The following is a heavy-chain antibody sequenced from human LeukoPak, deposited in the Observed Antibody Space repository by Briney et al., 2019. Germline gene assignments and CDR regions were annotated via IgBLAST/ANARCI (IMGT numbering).Heavy chain of an antibody. Sequence: SETLSLTCTVSDGSISSYYWSWIRQPPGKGLEWIGYIYYSGSTNYNPSLKSRVTISVGTSKIQFSLKLSSVTAADTVVYYCARENTMVRGAFDAFDIWGQGTMVSVSS. CDR3: ARENTMVRGAFDAFDI. CDR2: IYYSGST. D-gene: IGHD3-10*01. V-gene: IGHV4-59*01. J-gene: IGHJ3*02. CDR1: DGSISSYY.